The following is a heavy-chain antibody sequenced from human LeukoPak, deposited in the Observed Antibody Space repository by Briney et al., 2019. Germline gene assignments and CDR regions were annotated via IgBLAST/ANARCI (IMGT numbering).Heavy chain of an antibody. CDR1: GFTFSSYA. CDR3: AKAAPYYDSSGYYNMDV. J-gene: IGHJ6*03. V-gene: IGHV3-23*01. Sequence: PGGSLRLSCAASGFTFSSYAMSWVRQAPGKGLEWVSAISGSGGSTYYADSVKGRFTISRDNSKNTLYLQMNSLRAEDTAVYYRAKAAPYYDSSGYYNMDVWGKGTTVTVSS. CDR2: ISGSGGST. D-gene: IGHD3-22*01.